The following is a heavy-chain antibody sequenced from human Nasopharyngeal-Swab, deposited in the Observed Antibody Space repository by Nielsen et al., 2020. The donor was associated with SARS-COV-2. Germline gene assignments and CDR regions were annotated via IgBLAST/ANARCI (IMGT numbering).Heavy chain of an antibody. CDR1: GFTFSSYS. D-gene: IGHD1-26*01. V-gene: IGHV3-21*01. Sequence: GGSLRLSCAASGFTFSSYSMNWVRQAPGKGLEWVSSISSSSYIYYADSVKGRFTISRDNAKNSLYLQMNSLRAEDTAVYYCARDKLGGGLGYYYGMDVRGQGTTVTVSS. CDR2: ISSSSYI. CDR3: ARDKLGGGLGYYYGMDV. J-gene: IGHJ6*02.